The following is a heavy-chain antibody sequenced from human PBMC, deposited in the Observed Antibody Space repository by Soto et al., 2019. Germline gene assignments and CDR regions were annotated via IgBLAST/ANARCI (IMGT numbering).Heavy chain of an antibody. J-gene: IGHJ3*02. V-gene: IGHV3-74*01. CDR3: ASAVANTRNGLDI. D-gene: IGHD5-12*01. Sequence: GGSLRLSCAASGFTFSNHWIHWVRQAPGKGLVWVSRISSDGSVATYGDSVKGRFTISRDNAKNTLYLQMNSLRAEDTAVYYCASAVANTRNGLDIWGQGTMVTVSS. CDR2: ISSDGSVA. CDR1: GFTFSNHW.